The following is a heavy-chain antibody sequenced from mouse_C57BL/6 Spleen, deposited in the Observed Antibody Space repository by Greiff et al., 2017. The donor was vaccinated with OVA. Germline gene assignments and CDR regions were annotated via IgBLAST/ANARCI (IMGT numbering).Heavy chain of an antibody. CDR2: INPNNGGT. Sequence: VQLQQSGPELVKPGASVKIPCKASGYTFTDYNMDWVKQSHGKSLEWIGDINPNNGGTIYNQKFKGKATLTVDKSSSTAYMELRSLTSEDTAVYYCARLLLHYYAMDYWGQGTSDTVSS. J-gene: IGHJ4*01. V-gene: IGHV1-18*01. CDR3: ARLLLHYYAMDY. D-gene: IGHD1-1*01. CDR1: GYTFTDYN.